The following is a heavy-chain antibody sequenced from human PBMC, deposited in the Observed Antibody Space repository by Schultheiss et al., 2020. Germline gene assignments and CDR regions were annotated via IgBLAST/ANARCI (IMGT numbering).Heavy chain of an antibody. V-gene: IGHV4-34*01. CDR2: INHSGST. J-gene: IGHJ4*02. Sequence: SETLSLTCTVSGGSISSYYWSWIRQPPGKGLEWIGEINHSGSTNYNPSLKSRVTISVDTSKNQFSLKLSSVTAADTAVYYCARVLAAYGSLEYWGQGSLVTVSS. D-gene: IGHD3-10*01. CDR1: GGSISSYY. CDR3: ARVLAAYGSLEY.